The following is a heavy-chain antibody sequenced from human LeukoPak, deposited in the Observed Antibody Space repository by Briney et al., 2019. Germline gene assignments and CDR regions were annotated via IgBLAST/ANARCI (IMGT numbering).Heavy chain of an antibody. D-gene: IGHD6-19*01. CDR1: GGSISSGTYY. CDR2: GYTSGST. J-gene: IGHJ4*02. Sequence: PSQTLSLTCTVSGGSISSGTYYWNWIRQPAGKGLEWIGRGYTSGSTNYNPSLKSRVTTSVDTSKNQFSLKLSSVTAADTAVYYCARQGLAYSSGWSSSSFVDYWGQGTLVTVSS. V-gene: IGHV4-61*02. CDR3: ARQGLAYSSGWSSSSFVDY.